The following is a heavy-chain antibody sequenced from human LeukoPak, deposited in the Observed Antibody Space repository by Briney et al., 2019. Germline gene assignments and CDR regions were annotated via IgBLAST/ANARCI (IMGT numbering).Heavy chain of an antibody. J-gene: IGHJ4*02. CDR2: ISYDGSNK. D-gene: IGHD3-10*01. V-gene: IGHV3-30*18. CDR3: AKGPNPMRGSGSYWVPFDY. Sequence: GGSLRLSCAASGFTFSSYGMHWVRQAPGKGLEWVAVISYDGSNKYYADSVKGRFTISRDNSKNTLYLQMNSLRAEDTAVYYCAKGPNPMRGSGSYWVPFDYWGQGALVTVSS. CDR1: GFTFSSYG.